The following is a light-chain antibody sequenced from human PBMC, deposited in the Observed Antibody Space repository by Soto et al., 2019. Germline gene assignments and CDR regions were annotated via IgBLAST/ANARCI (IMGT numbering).Light chain of an antibody. CDR3: SSYTSSGTLV. CDR1: SSDVGGYKH. Sequence: QSALTQPASVSGSPGQSITISCTGTSSDVGGYKHVSWYQQHPGKAPKLMIFEVSNRPSGVSNRFSGSKSGNTASPTISGLQAEDEADYYCSSYTSSGTLVFGTGTKVTVL. J-gene: IGLJ1*01. V-gene: IGLV2-14*01. CDR2: EVS.